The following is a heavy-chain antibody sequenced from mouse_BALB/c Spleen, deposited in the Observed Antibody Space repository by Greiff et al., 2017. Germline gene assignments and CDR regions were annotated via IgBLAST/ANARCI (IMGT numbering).Heavy chain of an antibody. Sequence: QVQLQQPGAELVKPGASVKLSCKASGYTFTSYWMHWVKQRPGQGLEWIGEINPSNGRTNYNEKFKSKATLTVDKSSSTAYMQLSSLTSEDSAVYYCARGGFWFAYWGQGTLVTVSA. CDR2: INPSNGRT. V-gene: IGHV1S81*02. CDR3: ARGGFWFAY. J-gene: IGHJ3*01. CDR1: GYTFTSYW.